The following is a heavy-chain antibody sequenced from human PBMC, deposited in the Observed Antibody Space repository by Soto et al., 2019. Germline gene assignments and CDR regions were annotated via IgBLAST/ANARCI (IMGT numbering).Heavy chain of an antibody. CDR1: AGAFSSYA. CDR2: IIPIFGTA. J-gene: IGHJ5*02. D-gene: IGHD2-15*01. V-gene: IGHV1-69*13. CDR3: AREGYCSGGSCYSWFDP. Sequence: SLKVSCQASAGAFSSYASSWVRQAPGRGLEWMGGIIPIFGTATYAQKFQGRVTITADESTSTAYMELSSLRSEATDVYYCAREGYCSGGSCYSWFDPWGQGTLVTVSS.